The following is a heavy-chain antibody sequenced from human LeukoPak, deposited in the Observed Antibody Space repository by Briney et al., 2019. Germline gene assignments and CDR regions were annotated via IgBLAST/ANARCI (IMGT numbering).Heavy chain of an antibody. D-gene: IGHD5-12*01. CDR2: ISGSGSST. J-gene: IGHJ3*02. CDR1: GFTFSNYA. CDR3: AKDSYSGWSLDGFDM. V-gene: IGHV3-23*01. Sequence: PGGTLRLSCAASGFTFSNYAMSWVRQAPGKGLEWVSGISGSGSSTYYADSVKGRFTISRDNSRNTLYLQMNSLRAEDTAVYYCAKDSYSGWSLDGFDMWGQGTMVTVSS.